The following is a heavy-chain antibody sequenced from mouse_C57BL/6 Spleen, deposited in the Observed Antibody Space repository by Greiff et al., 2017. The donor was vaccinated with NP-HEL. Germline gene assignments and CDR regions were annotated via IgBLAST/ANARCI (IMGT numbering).Heavy chain of an antibody. CDR3: ARDERFAWFAY. CDR1: GFTFSSYA. CDR2: ISDGGSYT. Sequence: EVMLVESGGGLVKPGGSLKLSCAASGFTFSSYAMSWVRQTPEKRLEWVATISDGGSYTYYPDNVKGRFTISRDNAKNNLYLQMSHLKSEDTAMYYCARDERFAWFAYWGQGTLVTVSA. J-gene: IGHJ3*01. V-gene: IGHV5-4*01.